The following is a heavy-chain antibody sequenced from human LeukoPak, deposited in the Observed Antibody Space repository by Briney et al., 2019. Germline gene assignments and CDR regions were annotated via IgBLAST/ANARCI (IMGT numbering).Heavy chain of an antibody. J-gene: IGHJ3*02. Sequence: GGSLRLSCAASGFTVSSNYMSWVRQAPGKGLEWVSVIYSGGSTYYADSVKGRFTISRDNSKNTLYLQMNSLRAEGTAVYYCARGGCSGGSCHRSDAFDIWGQGTMVTVSS. CDR3: ARGGCSGGSCHRSDAFDI. CDR2: IYSGGST. V-gene: IGHV3-53*01. CDR1: GFTVSSNY. D-gene: IGHD2-15*01.